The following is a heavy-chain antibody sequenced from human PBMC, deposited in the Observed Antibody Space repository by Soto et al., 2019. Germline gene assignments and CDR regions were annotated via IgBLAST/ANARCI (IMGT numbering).Heavy chain of an antibody. D-gene: IGHD3-10*01. Sequence: SETRSLTCVVYDGPLSGYDWSWIRQPPGKGLEWIGKINHSGDTNYKPSLKSRVTMSVDTSRNQFSLNLRSVTAAVTAVYYCATPGPFGSGSYSFDYWGLGTLVTVSS. J-gene: IGHJ4*02. V-gene: IGHV4-34*01. CDR3: ATPGPFGSGSYSFDY. CDR1: DGPLSGYD. CDR2: INHSGDT.